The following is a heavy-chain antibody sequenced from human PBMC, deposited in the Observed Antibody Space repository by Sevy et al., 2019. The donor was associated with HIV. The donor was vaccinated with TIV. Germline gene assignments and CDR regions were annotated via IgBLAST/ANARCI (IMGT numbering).Heavy chain of an antibody. D-gene: IGHD2-8*01. CDR1: GFNFNIYS. CDR2: LSFGCGRI. J-gene: IGHJ4*02. V-gene: IGHV3-23*01. CDR3: AREGCTRPHDY. Sequence: GGSLRLSCVASGFNFNIYSMSWIRQAPGKRLEWVSTLSFGCGRINHADSVQGRFTMSRDDSKKTVYLEMNSLRAEDTSVYYCAREGCTRPHDYWGQGTLVTVSS.